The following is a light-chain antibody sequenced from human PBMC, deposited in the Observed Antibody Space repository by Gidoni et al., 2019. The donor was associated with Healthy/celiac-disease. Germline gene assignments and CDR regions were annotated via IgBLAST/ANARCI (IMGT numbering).Light chain of an antibody. V-gene: IGLV3-1*01. CDR1: NLGDKY. Sequence: SYELTQPPSVSVSPGQTASITCSGDNLGDKYACWYQQKPGQSPVLVIYQDSKRPSGIPGRFSVSNSGNTATLTISGTQAMDEADYYCQAWDSSTANVVFGGGTKLTVL. J-gene: IGLJ2*01. CDR2: QDS. CDR3: QAWDSSTANVV.